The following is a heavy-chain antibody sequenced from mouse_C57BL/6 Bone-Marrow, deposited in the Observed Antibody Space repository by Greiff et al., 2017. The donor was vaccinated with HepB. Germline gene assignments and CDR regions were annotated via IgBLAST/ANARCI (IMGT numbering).Heavy chain of an antibody. Sequence: EVQLVESGEGLVKPGGSLKLSCAASGFTLSSYAMSWVRQTPEKRLEWVAYISSGGDYFYYADTVKGRFTISRDNARKTLYLQMSSQESEDTVMYYCTRDDYGSSSGYFDVWGTGTTVTVSS. D-gene: IGHD1-1*01. CDR3: TRDDYGSSSGYFDV. J-gene: IGHJ1*03. V-gene: IGHV5-9-1*02. CDR1: GFTLSSYA. CDR2: ISSGGDYF.